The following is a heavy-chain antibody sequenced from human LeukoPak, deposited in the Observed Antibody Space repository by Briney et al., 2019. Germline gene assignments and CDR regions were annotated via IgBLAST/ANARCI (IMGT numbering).Heavy chain of an antibody. J-gene: IGHJ3*01. CDR3: NYYGSGSPDAFDF. CDR1: GGPISSADYY. CDR2: IYNSGRT. D-gene: IGHD3-10*01. Sequence: SQTLSPTCIVSGGPISSADYYWNWIRQPPGKGLEWIGYIYNSGRTYYNPSLKSRGTISVDKSKNQFSLKLSSVTAADTAVYYCNYYGSGSPDAFDFWGQGTMVTVSS. V-gene: IGHV4-30-4*01.